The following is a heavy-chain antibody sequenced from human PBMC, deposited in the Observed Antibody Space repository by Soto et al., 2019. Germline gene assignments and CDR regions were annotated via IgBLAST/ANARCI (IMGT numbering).Heavy chain of an antibody. V-gene: IGHV4-59*08. CDR2: IYYSGST. CDR3: ARCDSSSYDFWSGYCWFDP. D-gene: IGHD3-3*01. Sequence: SETLSLTCTVSGGSISSYYWSWIRQPPGKGLEWIGYIYYSGSTNYNPSLKSRVTISVDTSKNQFSLKLSSVTAADTAVYYCARCDSSSYDFWSGYCWFDPWGQGTLVTVSS. CDR1: GGSISSYY. J-gene: IGHJ5*02.